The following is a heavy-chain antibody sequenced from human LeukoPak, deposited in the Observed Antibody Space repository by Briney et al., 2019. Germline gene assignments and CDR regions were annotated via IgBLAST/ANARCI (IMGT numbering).Heavy chain of an antibody. V-gene: IGHV4-39*07. CDR3: ARAVSAYYYYMDV. Sequence: RSSETLSLTCTVSGGSISSSSYYWGWIRQPPGKGLEWIASISYSGSTYNNPSLRGRVTISVDTSKDQFSLKLSSVTAADTAVYYCARAVSAYYYYMDVWGKGTTVTVSS. D-gene: IGHD4-11*01. CDR1: GGSISSSSYY. J-gene: IGHJ6*03. CDR2: ISYSGST.